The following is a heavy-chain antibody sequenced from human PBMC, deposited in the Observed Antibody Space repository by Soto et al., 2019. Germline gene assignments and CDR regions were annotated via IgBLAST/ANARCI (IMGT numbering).Heavy chain of an antibody. J-gene: IGHJ4*02. V-gene: IGHV3-48*02. Sequence: PGGSLRLSCAASGFTFSSYSMNWVRQAPGKGLEWISYISSSSNTIYYADSVKGRFTISRDNAKNSLYLQMNSLRDEDTAVYYCARESPDSGGYYFFDYWGQGTLVTVSS. CDR2: ISSSSNTI. D-gene: IGHD3-22*01. CDR3: ARESPDSGGYYFFDY. CDR1: GFTFSSYS.